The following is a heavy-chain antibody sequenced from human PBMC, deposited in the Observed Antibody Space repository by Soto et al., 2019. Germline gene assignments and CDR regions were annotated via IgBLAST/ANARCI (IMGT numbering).Heavy chain of an antibody. CDR2: ISVSGGST. Sequence: EVQLLESGGGLVQPGGSLRLSCAASGFTFSSYAMSWVRQAPGKGLEWVSAISVSGGSTYYADSVKGRFTISRDNSKNTLYLQMNSLRAEDTAVYYCAKNVWGITIFGGMDVWGQGTTVTVSS. CDR3: AKNVWGITIFGGMDV. D-gene: IGHD3-9*01. J-gene: IGHJ6*02. CDR1: GFTFSSYA. V-gene: IGHV3-23*01.